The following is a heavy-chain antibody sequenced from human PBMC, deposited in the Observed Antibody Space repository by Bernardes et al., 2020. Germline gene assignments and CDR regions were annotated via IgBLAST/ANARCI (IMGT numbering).Heavy chain of an antibody. J-gene: IGHJ6*02. D-gene: IGHD3-9*01. CDR2: IKSKTDGGTT. CDR1: GFTFSNAW. CDR3: TIPPSGLSVGDYYYGMDV. Sequence: GGSLRLSCAASGFTFSNAWMSWVRQAPGKGLEWVGRIKSKTDGGTTDYAAPVKGRFTISRDDSKNTLYLQMNSLKTEDTAVYYCTIPPSGLSVGDYYYGMDVWGQGTTVTVSS. V-gene: IGHV3-15*01.